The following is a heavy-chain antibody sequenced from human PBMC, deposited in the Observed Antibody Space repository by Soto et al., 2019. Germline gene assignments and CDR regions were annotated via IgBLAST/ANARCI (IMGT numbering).Heavy chain of an antibody. CDR1: GGSFSGYY. J-gene: IGHJ4*02. D-gene: IGHD6-13*01. CDR2: INHIGST. CDR3: ATKGPQTAAGTFDY. V-gene: IGHV4-34*01. Sequence: QVQLQQWGAGLLKPSETLSLTCAVYGGSFSGYYWSWIRQPPGKGLEWIGEINHIGSTNYNPSLKSRVTISVDTSKNQFSLKLSSVTAADTAVYYCATKGPQTAAGTFDYWGQGTLVTVSS.